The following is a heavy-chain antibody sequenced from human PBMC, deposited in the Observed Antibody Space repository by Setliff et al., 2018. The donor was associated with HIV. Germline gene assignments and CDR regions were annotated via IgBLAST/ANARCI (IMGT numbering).Heavy chain of an antibody. J-gene: IGHJ4*02. CDR2: ISGSGGST. CDR1: GFTFSSYA. Sequence: GGSLRLSCAASGFTFSSYAMSWVRQAPGKGLEWVSAISGSGGSTYYADSVKGRFTISRDNSKNTLYLQMNSLRAEDTAVYYCAKATFDSSGYYYVVDYWGQGTLVTVSS. V-gene: IGHV3-23*01. CDR3: AKATFDSSGYYYVVDY. D-gene: IGHD3-22*01.